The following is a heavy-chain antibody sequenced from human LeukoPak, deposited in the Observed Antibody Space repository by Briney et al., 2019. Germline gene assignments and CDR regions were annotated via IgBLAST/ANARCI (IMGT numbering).Heavy chain of an antibody. CDR3: ARRGGSYYGGYFDY. V-gene: IGHV1-8*03. Sequence: GASVKVSCKASGYTFTSYDINWVRQATGQGLEWMGWMNPNSGNTGYAQKFQGRVTITRNTSISTAYMELSSLRSEDTAVYYCARRGGSYYGGYFDYWGQGTLVTVSS. CDR2: MNPNSGNT. J-gene: IGHJ4*02. D-gene: IGHD1-26*01. CDR1: GYTFTSYD.